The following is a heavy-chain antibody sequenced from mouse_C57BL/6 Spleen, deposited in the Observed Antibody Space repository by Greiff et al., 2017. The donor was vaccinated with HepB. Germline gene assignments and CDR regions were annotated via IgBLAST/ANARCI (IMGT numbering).Heavy chain of an antibody. Sequence: EVQGVESGGGLVKPGGSLKLSCAASGFTFSDYGMHWVRQAPEKGLEWVAYISSGSSTIYYADKVKGRFTISRDNAKNTLFLQMTSLRSEDTAMYYCARSGVYDGDGFAYWGQGTLVTVSA. V-gene: IGHV5-17*01. J-gene: IGHJ3*01. CDR2: ISSGSSTI. CDR1: GFTFSDYG. D-gene: IGHD2-14*01. CDR3: ARSGVYDGDGFAY.